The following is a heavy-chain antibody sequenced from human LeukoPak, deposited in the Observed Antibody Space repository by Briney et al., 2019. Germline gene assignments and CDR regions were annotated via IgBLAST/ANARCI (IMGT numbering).Heavy chain of an antibody. D-gene: IGHD6-19*01. J-gene: IGHJ4*02. Sequence: ASVKVSCKASGYTFTSYDINWVRQATGQELEWMGWMNPNSGNTGYAQKFQGRVTMTRNTSISTAYMELSSLRSEDTAVYYCARGAEAGHNFDYWGQGTLVTVSS. CDR3: ARGAEAGHNFDY. V-gene: IGHV1-8*01. CDR1: GYTFTSYD. CDR2: MNPNSGNT.